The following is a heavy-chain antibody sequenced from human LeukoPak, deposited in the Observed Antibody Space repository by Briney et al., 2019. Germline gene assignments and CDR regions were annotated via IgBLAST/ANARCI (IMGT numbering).Heavy chain of an antibody. J-gene: IGHJ4*02. CDR3: ARVFSSSWYILYYFDY. V-gene: IGHV3-21*06. CDR2: ISSSSSYI. CDR1: GFTFSSYS. D-gene: IGHD6-13*01. Sequence: GGCLRLSCVVSGFTFSSYSMSWVRQAPGKGLEWDSSISSSSSYIYYADSVKGRFTISRDDAKNSLYLQMNSLRAEDTAVYFCARVFSSSWYILYYFDYWGQGSLVTVSS.